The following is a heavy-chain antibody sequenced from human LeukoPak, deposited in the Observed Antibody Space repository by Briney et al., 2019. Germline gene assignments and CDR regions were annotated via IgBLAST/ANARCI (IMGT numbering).Heavy chain of an antibody. J-gene: IGHJ4*02. V-gene: IGHV3-30*02. CDR1: GFTFSSYG. CDR3: ARGDSYVSAPLDY. D-gene: IGHD3-10*01. CDR2: IRYDGSNK. Sequence: GGSLRLSCAASGFTFSSYGMHWVRQAPGKGLEWVAFIRYDGSNKYYADSVKGRFTISRDNSKNTLYLQMNSLRAEDTAVYYCARGDSYVSAPLDYWGQGTLVTVSS.